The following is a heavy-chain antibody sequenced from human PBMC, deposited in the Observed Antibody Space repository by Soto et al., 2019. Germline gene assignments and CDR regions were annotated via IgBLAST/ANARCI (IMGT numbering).Heavy chain of an antibody. V-gene: IGHV3-30*18. Sequence: QVQLVESGGGVVQPGRSLRLSCASSGFTFSSYGMHWVRQAPGKGLEWVAVISYDGSYKYYADSVKGRFIISRDNSKNTLYLQMNSLRAEDTALYYCAKWAGGFDYWGQGTLVTVSS. CDR1: GFTFSSYG. CDR2: ISYDGSYK. CDR3: AKWAGGFDY. J-gene: IGHJ4*02.